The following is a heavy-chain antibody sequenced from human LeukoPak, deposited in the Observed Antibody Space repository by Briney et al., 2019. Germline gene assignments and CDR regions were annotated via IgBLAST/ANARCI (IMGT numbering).Heavy chain of an antibody. CDR1: GFTFSDYY. D-gene: IGHD3-16*01. CDR2: ISSSGSTI. J-gene: IGHJ6*03. Sequence: PGGSLRLSCAASGFTFSDYYMSWIRQAPGKGLEWVSYISSSGSTIYYADSVKGRFTISRDNAKNSLYLQMNSLRAEDTTVYYCARDLGDYYYYYMDVWGKGTTGTVSS. CDR3: ARDLGDYYYYYMDV. V-gene: IGHV3-11*04.